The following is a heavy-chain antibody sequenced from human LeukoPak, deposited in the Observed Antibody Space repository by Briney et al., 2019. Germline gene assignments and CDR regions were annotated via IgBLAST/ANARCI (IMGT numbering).Heavy chain of an antibody. V-gene: IGHV3-7*03. CDR3: ARYPLLRYFDWLTPYYFDY. J-gene: IGHJ4*02. D-gene: IGHD3-9*01. CDR1: GFTFSSYW. CDR2: INQDGSEE. Sequence: GGSLRLSCAASGFTFSSYWMSWVRQAPGKELEGVANINQDGSEEYYVDSGKGRFTISRDNAKNSLYLQMNSLRAEDTAVYYCARYPLLRYFDWLTPYYFDYWGQGNLVTVSS.